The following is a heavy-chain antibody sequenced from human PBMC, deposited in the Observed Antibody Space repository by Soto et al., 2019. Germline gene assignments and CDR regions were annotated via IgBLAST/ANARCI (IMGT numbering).Heavy chain of an antibody. Sequence: PSETLSLTCTVSGGSISSSSYYWGWIRLPPGKGLEWIGSIYYSGSTYYNPSLKSRVTISVDTSKNQFSLKLSSVTAADTAVYYCARHPPSGLIYYMDVWGKGTTVTVSS. CDR1: GGSISSSSYY. D-gene: IGHD3-3*01. V-gene: IGHV4-39*01. J-gene: IGHJ6*03. CDR2: IYYSGST. CDR3: ARHPPSGLIYYMDV.